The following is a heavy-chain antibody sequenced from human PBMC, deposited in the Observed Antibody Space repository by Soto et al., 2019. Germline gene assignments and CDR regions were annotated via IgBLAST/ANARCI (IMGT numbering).Heavy chain of an antibody. CDR2: IWYDGSNK. CDR3: ARESTGSYISWFDP. V-gene: IGHV3-33*01. CDR1: GFTFSSYG. Sequence: QVQLVESGGGVVQPGRSLRLSCAASGFTFSSYGMHWVRQAPGKGLEWVAVIWYDGSNKYYADSVKGRFTISRDNSKNTLYRQMNSLRAEDTAVDYCARESTGSYISWFDPWGQGTLVTVSS. D-gene: IGHD3-10*01. J-gene: IGHJ5*02.